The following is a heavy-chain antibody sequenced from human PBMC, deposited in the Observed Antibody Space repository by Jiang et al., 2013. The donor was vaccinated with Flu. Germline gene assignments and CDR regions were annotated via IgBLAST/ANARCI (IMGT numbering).Heavy chain of an antibody. V-gene: IGHV1-69*04. Sequence: SGAEVKKPGSSVKVSCKASGGTFSSYAISWVRQAPGQGLEWMGRIIPILGIANYAQKFQGRVTITADKSTSTAYMELSSLRSEDTAVYYCARADYDILTGYYVDYWGQGTLVTVSS. CDR1: GGTFSSYA. J-gene: IGHJ4*02. CDR2: IIPILGIA. D-gene: IGHD3-9*01. CDR3: ARADYDILTGYYVDY.